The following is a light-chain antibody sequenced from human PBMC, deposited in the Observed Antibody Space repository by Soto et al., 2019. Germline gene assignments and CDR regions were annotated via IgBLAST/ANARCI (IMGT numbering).Light chain of an antibody. J-gene: IGKJ1*01. CDR1: QSIRSW. CDR2: DAS. V-gene: IGKV1-5*01. Sequence: IQMTQSPSTVSASLGDRVTIPFPASQSIRSWVAWYHQKPGKAPNLLIFDASSLESGVPSRFSGSGSGTEFTLTISSPQTDDFATYYCQQYNSYSETFGQGTKVDIK. CDR3: QQYNSYSET.